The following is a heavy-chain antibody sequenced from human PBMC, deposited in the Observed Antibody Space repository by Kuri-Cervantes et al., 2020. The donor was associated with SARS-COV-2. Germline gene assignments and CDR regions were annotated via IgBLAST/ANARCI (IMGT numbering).Heavy chain of an antibody. D-gene: IGHD6-6*01. CDR2: ISSSSSYI. J-gene: IGHJ6*02. V-gene: IGHV3-21*01. CDR3: ARDGEIEYSSSDYYYYYGMDV. Sequence: GESLKISCAASGFTFRSYSMNWVRQAPGKGLEWVSSISSSSSYIYYADSVKGRFTISRDNAKNSLYLQMNSLRAEDTAVYYCARDGEIEYSSSDYYYYYGMDVWGQGTTVTVSS. CDR1: GFTFRSYS.